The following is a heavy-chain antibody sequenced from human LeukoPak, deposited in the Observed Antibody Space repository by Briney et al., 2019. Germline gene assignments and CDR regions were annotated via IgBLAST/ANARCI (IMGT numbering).Heavy chain of an antibody. Sequence: SETPSLTCTVSGGSISSYYWSWIRQPPGKGLEWIGYIYYSGSTNYNPSLKSRVTISVDTSKNQFSLKLSSVTAADTAVYYCARDYRYYDFWNGYYTGRGWFDPWGQGTLVTVSS. D-gene: IGHD3-3*01. CDR3: ARDYRYYDFWNGYYTGRGWFDP. J-gene: IGHJ5*02. CDR1: GGSISSYY. CDR2: IYYSGST. V-gene: IGHV4-59*01.